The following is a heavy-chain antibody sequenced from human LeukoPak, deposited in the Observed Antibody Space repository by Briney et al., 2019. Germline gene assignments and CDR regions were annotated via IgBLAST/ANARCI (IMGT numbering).Heavy chain of an antibody. Sequence: SETLSLTCAVYGGSLSGYYWSWIRQPPGEGLEWIGYIYYSGSTNYNPSLKSRVTISVDTSKNQFSLKLSSVTAADTAVYYCASYSNYLYWGQGTLVTVSS. V-gene: IGHV4-59*01. D-gene: IGHD4-11*01. CDR1: GGSLSGYY. CDR3: ASYSNYLY. J-gene: IGHJ4*02. CDR2: IYYSGST.